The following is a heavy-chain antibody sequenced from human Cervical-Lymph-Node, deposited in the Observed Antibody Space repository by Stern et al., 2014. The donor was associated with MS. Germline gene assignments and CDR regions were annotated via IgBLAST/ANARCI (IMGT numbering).Heavy chain of an antibody. CDR2: IYPGDSDT. V-gene: IGHV5-51*03. J-gene: IGHJ4*02. CDR3: ATPLGAYGGNSRELGY. Sequence: VQLVQSGAEVKKPGESLRISCKGSGYSFNTYWIAWVRQMPGKGLECMGIIYPGDSDTTYKPSFQGQVTISADKSISAAYLQWSSLKASDSAMYYCATPLGAYGGNSRELGYWGQGTLVTVSS. CDR1: GYSFNTYW. D-gene: IGHD4-23*01.